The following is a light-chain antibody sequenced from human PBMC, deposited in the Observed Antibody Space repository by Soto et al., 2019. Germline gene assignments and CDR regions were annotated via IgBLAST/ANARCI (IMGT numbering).Light chain of an antibody. CDR3: HQYHSSPWT. CDR1: QSVLSSSNNKNY. Sequence: SCKSSQSVLSSSNNKNYLAWYQQKAGQPPKLLIYWASTRESGVPDRFSGSGSGTDFSLTISSLQAEDVAVYYCHQYHSSPWTFGQGTKVEIK. V-gene: IGKV4-1*01. CDR2: WAS. J-gene: IGKJ1*01.